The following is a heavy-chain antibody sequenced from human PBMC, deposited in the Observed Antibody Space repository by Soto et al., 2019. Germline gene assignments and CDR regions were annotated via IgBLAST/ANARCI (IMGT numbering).Heavy chain of an antibody. D-gene: IGHD2-15*01. CDR2: IYYSGSP. CDR1: GGSISTGGYY. Sequence: PSETLSLTCTVSGGSISTGGYYWSWIRQRPGRGLEWLGYIYYSGSPYYNPSLKSRVTISVDTSNNQFSLNLRSVTAADTAVYYCAGGALYCSGGSCYPEYYYYGLDPWGQGTLVTVSS. CDR3: AGGALYCSGGSCYPEYYYYGLDP. J-gene: IGHJ5*02. V-gene: IGHV4-31*03.